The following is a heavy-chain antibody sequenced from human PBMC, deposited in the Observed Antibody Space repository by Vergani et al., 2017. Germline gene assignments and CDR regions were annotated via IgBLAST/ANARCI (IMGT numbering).Heavy chain of an antibody. CDR1: GFTFSSYA. Sequence: EVQLLESGGGLVQPGGSLRLSCAASGFTFSSYAMSWVRQAPGKGLEWVSAISGSGGSTYYADSVKGRFTISRENSKNTLYLQMNSLRAEDTAVYYCAKKSLGMGSSGXYDYWGQGTLVTVSS. CDR3: AKKSLGMGSSGXYDY. CDR2: ISGSGGST. V-gene: IGHV3-23*01. J-gene: IGHJ4*02. D-gene: IGHD3-22*01.